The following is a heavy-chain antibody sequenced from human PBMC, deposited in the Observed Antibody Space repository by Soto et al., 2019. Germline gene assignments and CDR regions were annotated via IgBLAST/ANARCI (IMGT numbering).Heavy chain of an antibody. J-gene: IGHJ4*02. CDR2: IIPYYNTL. CDR1: EGTFNSYA. Sequence: QAQVVQSGAEVRKPGSSVKLSCKASEGTFNSYAIAWVRQAPGQGLEWMGGIIPYYNTLNYAEKFQDRVTITADESTNPVYMELSSLSSDDTDVYFCASGASRWYPYFFDSWAQGTLVTVSS. CDR3: ASGASRWYPYFFDS. D-gene: IGHD6-13*01. V-gene: IGHV1-69*01.